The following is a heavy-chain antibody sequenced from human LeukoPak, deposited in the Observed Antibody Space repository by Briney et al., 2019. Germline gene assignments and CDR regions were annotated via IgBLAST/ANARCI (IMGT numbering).Heavy chain of an antibody. V-gene: IGHV4-38-2*02. Sequence: SETLSLTCTVSGYSISSGYYWGWIRQPPGKGLEWIGRIYTSGSTNYNPSLKSRVTMSVDTSKNQFSLKLSSVTAADTAVYYCARYKVDTAMVNARYYYYYYMDVWGKGATVTISS. CDR2: IYTSGST. CDR1: GYSISSGYY. CDR3: ARYKVDTAMVNARYYYYYYMDV. J-gene: IGHJ6*03. D-gene: IGHD5-18*01.